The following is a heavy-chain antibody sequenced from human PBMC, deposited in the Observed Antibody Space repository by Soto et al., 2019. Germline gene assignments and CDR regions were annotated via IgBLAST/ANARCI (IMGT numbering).Heavy chain of an antibody. CDR2: ISSSGSTI. D-gene: IGHD3-22*01. CDR1: GFTFSDYY. J-gene: IGHJ5*02. Sequence: GGSLRLSCAASGFTFSDYYMSWIRQAPGKGLEWVSYISSSGSTIYYADAVKGRFTISRDNAKNSLYLQMNSLRSEDTAVYYCGAHYYDSSGSDWFDPWGQGTLVTVSS. V-gene: IGHV3-11*01. CDR3: GAHYYDSSGSDWFDP.